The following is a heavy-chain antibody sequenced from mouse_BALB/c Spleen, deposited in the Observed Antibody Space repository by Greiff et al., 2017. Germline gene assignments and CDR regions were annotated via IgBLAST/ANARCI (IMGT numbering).Heavy chain of an antibody. D-gene: IGHD1-1*01. CDR3: ERDRGIITTGAMDY. CDR2: ISNLAYSI. CDR1: GFTFSDYG. J-gene: IGHJ4*01. V-gene: IGHV5-15*02. Sequence: EVKLVESGGGLVQPGGSRKLSCAASGFTFSDYGLAWVRQAPGKGPEWVAFISNLAYSIYYADTVTGRFTISRENAKNTLYLEMSSLRSEDTAMYYCERDRGIITTGAMDYWGQGTSVTVSS.